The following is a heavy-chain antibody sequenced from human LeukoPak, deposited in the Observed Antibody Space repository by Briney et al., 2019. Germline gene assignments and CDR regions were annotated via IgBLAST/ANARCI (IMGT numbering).Heavy chain of an antibody. CDR3: ARHKNCASITHCHFDS. J-gene: IGHJ4*02. CDR1: GGSISSSDYS. D-gene: IGHD2-21*01. Sequence: SETLSLTCVVSGGSISSSDYSWAWIRQPPGKGLEWIGSIYYSGSTLYNSSLKSRVTISVDASTNQFSLKLNSLTAADTAVFYCARHKNCASITHCHFDSWGQGILVTVSS. V-gene: IGHV4-39*01. CDR2: IYYSGST.